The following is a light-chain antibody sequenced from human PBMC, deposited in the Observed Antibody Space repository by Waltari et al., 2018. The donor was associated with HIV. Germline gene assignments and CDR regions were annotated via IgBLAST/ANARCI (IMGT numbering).Light chain of an antibody. CDR1: SSNIGSNT. J-gene: IGLJ1*01. V-gene: IGLV1-44*01. CDR2: SNN. CDR3: AAWDDSLNGYYV. Sequence: QSVLTQPPSASGTPGQRVTISCSGSSSNIGSNTVNWYQQLPGTAPKLLIYSNNQRPSGFPDRCSGSKSGTSASLAISGLQSEDEADYYCAAWDDSLNGYYVFGTGTKVTVL.